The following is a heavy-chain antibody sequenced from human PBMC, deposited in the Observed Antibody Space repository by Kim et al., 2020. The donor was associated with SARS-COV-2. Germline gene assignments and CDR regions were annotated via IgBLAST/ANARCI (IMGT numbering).Heavy chain of an antibody. CDR2: ISSSSSYT. V-gene: IGHV3-11*06. CDR1: GFTFSDYY. J-gene: IGHJ4*02. D-gene: IGHD3-16*01. Sequence: GGSLRLSCAASGFTFSDYYMSWIRQAPGKGLEWVSYISSSSSYTNYADSVKGRFTISRDNAKNSLYLQMNSLRAEDTAVYYCARRGGGRWLHTDYWGQGTLVTVSS. CDR3: ARRGGGRWLHTDY.